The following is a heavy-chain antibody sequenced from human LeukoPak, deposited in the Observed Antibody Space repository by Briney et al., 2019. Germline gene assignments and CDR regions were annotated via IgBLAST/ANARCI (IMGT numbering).Heavy chain of an antibody. CDR2: IYHSGST. CDR3: ARVSGSYYAIDY. Sequence: SETLSLTCTVSGYSISSGYYWGWIRQPPGKGLEWIGSIYHSGSTYYNPSLKSRVTISVGTSKNQFSLKLSSVTAADTAVYYCARVSGSYYAIDYWGQGTLVTVSS. V-gene: IGHV4-38-2*02. CDR1: GYSISSGYY. J-gene: IGHJ4*02. D-gene: IGHD1-26*01.